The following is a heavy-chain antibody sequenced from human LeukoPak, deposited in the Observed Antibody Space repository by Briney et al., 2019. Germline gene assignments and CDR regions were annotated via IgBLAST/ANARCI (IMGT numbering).Heavy chain of an antibody. Sequence: SETLSLTCTVSGGSVTSTPYYWGWIRQPPEKGLEWIGSIYYSGSTYYNPSLKSRVSISVDTSKNQVSLKLISVTAEDTAVYYCAKGTYCTGGRCYLDPIDAFDLWGQGTMVTVSS. CDR3: AKGTYCTGGRCYLDPIDAFDL. V-gene: IGHV4-39*07. D-gene: IGHD2-15*01. CDR1: GGSVTSTPYY. J-gene: IGHJ3*01. CDR2: IYYSGST.